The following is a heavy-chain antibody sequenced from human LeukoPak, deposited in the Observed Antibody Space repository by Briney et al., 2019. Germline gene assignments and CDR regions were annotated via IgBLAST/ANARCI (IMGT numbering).Heavy chain of an antibody. J-gene: IGHJ4*02. D-gene: IGHD3-22*01. CDR3: TRIFYYETGGYYPDH. V-gene: IGHV3-11*03. Sequence: GRSLRLSCAASGFTFSDYYMSWIRQAPGKGLEWVSYISSSSSYTNYADSVKGRFTISRDNAKNSLYLQMNSLKTEDTAVYYCTRIFYYETGGYYPDHWGQGTVVTVSS. CDR2: ISSSSSYT. CDR1: GFTFSDYY.